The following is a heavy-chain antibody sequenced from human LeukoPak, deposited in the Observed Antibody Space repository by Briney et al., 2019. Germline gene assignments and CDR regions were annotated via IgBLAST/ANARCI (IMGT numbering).Heavy chain of an antibody. Sequence: ASVKVSCKASGYTFTGYYMHWVRQAPGQGLEWMGLINPNSGGTNYAQKFQGWVTMTRDTSISTAYMELSRLRSDDTAVYYCARAGFYYYDSSGYYPNWGQGTLVTVSS. CDR1: GYTFTGYY. D-gene: IGHD3-22*01. CDR2: INPNSGGT. V-gene: IGHV1-2*04. J-gene: IGHJ4*02. CDR3: ARAGFYYYDSSGYYPN.